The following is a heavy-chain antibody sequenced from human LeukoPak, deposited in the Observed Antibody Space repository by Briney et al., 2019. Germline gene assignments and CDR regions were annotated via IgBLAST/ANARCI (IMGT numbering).Heavy chain of an antibody. V-gene: IGHV4-59*08. CDR1: GGYIRSYY. J-gene: IGHJ4*02. CDR2: IHYTGST. CDR3: ARHSSSWYPDY. Sequence: SETLSLTCTVSGGYIRSYYWSWIRQPPGKGLEWIGYIHYTGSTNYNPSLKSRVTISVDTSKNQFSLQLSSVTATDTAVYFCARHSSSWYPDYWGQGTLVTVSS. D-gene: IGHD6-13*01.